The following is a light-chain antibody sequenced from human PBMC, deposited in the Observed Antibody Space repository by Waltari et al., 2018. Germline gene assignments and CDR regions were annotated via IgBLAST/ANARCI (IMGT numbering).Light chain of an antibody. Sequence: DIQVTQSPSSLSASVGDTLTITCRASQNIYTYLSWYQQIPGKAPRLLIYAASNLQSGVPSRFSGNRSGTEFTLTITSLQPEDYATYYCQQSYKNPLTFGGGTKVESK. CDR1: QNIYTY. CDR3: QQSYKNPLT. V-gene: IGKV1-39*01. J-gene: IGKJ4*01. CDR2: AAS.